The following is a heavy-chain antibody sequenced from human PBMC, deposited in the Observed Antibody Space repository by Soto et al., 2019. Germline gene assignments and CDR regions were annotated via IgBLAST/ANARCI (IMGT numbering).Heavy chain of an antibody. V-gene: IGHV3-64D*06. J-gene: IGHJ5*02. CDR3: VKSATYCSSTSCYVDWFDP. Sequence: GGSLRLSCSASGFTFSSYAMHWVRQAPGKGLEYVSAISSNGGSTYYADSVKGRFTISRDNSKNTLYLQMSSLRAEDTAVYYCVKSATYCSSTSCYVDWFDPWGQGTLVTVSS. CDR1: GFTFSSYA. CDR2: ISSNGGST. D-gene: IGHD2-2*01.